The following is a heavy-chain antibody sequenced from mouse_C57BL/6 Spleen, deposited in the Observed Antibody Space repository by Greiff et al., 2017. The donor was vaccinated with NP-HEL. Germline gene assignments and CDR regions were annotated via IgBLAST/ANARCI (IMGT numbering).Heavy chain of an antibody. J-gene: IGHJ1*03. V-gene: IGHV5-16*01. Sequence: DVQLVESEGGLVQPGSSMKLSCTASGFTFSDYYMAWVRQVPEKGLEWVANINYDGSSTYYLDSLKSRFIISRDNAKNILYLQMSSLKSEDTATYYCARDRYYGSYWYFDGWGTGTTVTVSS. CDR2: INYDGSST. CDR3: ARDRYYGSYWYFDG. D-gene: IGHD1-1*01. CDR1: GFTFSDYY.